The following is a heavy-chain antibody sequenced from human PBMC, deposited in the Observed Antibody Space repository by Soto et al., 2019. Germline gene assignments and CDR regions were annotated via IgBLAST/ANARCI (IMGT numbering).Heavy chain of an antibody. J-gene: IGHJ2*01. D-gene: IGHD1-26*01. CDR2: IRNKANSYTR. CDR3: ARDLAGAPYVDL. V-gene: IGHV3-72*01. Sequence: EGQLVESGGGLVQPGGSLRLSCAASGFIFSDQYMDWVRQAPGKGLEWVGRIRNKANSYTREYAASVKGRFTISRDDSKTSLYLQMNSLKTDDTALYYCARDLAGAPYVDLWGRGTLVTVSS. CDR1: GFIFSDQY.